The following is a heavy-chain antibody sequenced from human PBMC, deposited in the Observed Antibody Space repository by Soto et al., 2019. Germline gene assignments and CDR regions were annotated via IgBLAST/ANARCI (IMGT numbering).Heavy chain of an antibody. V-gene: IGHV3-64*01. Sequence: EVQLVESGGGLVQPGGSLRLSCAASGFTFSSYAMHWVRQAPGKGLEYVSAISSNGGSTYYANSVKGRFTICRDNFKNTLYLQMGSLRAEDMAVYYCARDSLPRCTNGVCRPHPTPFYYYYYMDVWGKGTTVTVSS. CDR2: ISSNGGST. D-gene: IGHD2-8*01. CDR3: ARDSLPRCTNGVCRPHPTPFYYYYYMDV. CDR1: GFTFSSYA. J-gene: IGHJ6*03.